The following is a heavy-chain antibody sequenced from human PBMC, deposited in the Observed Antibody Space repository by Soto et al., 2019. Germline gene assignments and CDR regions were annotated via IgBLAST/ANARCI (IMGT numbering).Heavy chain of an antibody. J-gene: IGHJ5*02. CDR2: IYYSGST. CDR1: GGSISSSSYY. V-gene: IGHV4-39*01. Sequence: SETLSLTCTVSGGSISSSSYYWGWIRQPPGKGLEWIGSIYYSGSTYYNPSLKSRVTISVDTSKNQFSLKLGSVTAADTAVYYCARLLVAGDFDHWGQGTLVTVSS. D-gene: IGHD6-19*01. CDR3: ARLLVAGDFDH.